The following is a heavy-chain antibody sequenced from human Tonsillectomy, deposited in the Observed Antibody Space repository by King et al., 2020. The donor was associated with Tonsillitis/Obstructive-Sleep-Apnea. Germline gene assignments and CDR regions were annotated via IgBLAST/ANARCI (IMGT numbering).Heavy chain of an antibody. J-gene: IGHJ6*02. CDR3: AKGVVVPAAKRRYYYYGMDV. CDR2: ISGSGGST. CDR1: GFTFSSYA. D-gene: IGHD2-2*01. V-gene: IGHV3-23*04. Sequence: VQLVESGGGLVQPGGSLRLSCAASGFTFSSYAMSWVRQAPGKGLEWVSAISGSGGSTYYADSVKGRFTISRDNSKNTLYLQMNSLRAEDTAVYYCAKGVVVPAAKRRYYYYGMDVWGQGTTVTVSS.